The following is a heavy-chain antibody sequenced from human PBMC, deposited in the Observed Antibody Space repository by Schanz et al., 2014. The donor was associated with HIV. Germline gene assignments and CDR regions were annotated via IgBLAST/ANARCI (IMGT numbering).Heavy chain of an antibody. V-gene: IGHV1-69*01. CDR1: GGTFSRSA. J-gene: IGHJ5*02. D-gene: IGHD3-9*01. CDR3: ARGQDWPGPQLDH. CDR2: IIPIYRTT. Sequence: QVQLVQSGAEMKKPGSSVKVSCKASGGTFSRSAISWVRQAPRLGLEWMGGIIPIYRTTNSAQKFLRRLTITADESTNTAYMELRSLRSDDTAVYYCARGQDWPGPQLDHWGHGTLVIVSS.